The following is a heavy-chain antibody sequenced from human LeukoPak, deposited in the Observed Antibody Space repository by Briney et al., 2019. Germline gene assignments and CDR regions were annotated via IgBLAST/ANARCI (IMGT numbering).Heavy chain of an antibody. CDR3: ARNTIFGVVLTPDNWFDP. Sequence: ASVKVSCKASGGTFSSYAISWVRQAPGQGLEWMGGIIPIFGTANYAQKFQGRVTITTDESTSTAYMELSSLRSEDTAVYYCARNTIFGVVLTPDNWFDPWGQGTLVTVSS. V-gene: IGHV1-69*05. CDR2: IIPIFGTA. D-gene: IGHD3-3*01. J-gene: IGHJ5*02. CDR1: GGTFSSYA.